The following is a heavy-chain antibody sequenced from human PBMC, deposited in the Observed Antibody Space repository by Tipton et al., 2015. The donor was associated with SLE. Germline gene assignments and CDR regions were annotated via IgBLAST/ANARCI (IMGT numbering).Heavy chain of an antibody. D-gene: IGHD2/OR15-2a*01. CDR3: AGSPFLHYFDY. Sequence: GLVKPSETLSLTCAVYGESFSGYYWSWIRQPPGKGLEWIGDVNHSGSANYNPSLKNRVTISVDTSRNQFSLKMTAVTAADTALYYCAGSPFLHYFDYWAQGTLVTVSS. V-gene: IGHV4-34*01. CDR1: GESFSGYY. J-gene: IGHJ4*02. CDR2: VNHSGSA.